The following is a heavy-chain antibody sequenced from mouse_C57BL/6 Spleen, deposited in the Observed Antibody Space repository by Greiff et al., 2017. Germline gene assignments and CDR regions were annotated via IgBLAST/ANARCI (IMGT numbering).Heavy chain of an antibody. CDR3: TRGGGSSYWYFDV. CDR1: GFTFSSYA. J-gene: IGHJ1*03. V-gene: IGHV5-9-1*02. D-gene: IGHD1-1*01. CDR2: ISSGGDYI. Sequence: EVMLVESGEGLVKPGGSLKLSCAASGFTFSSYAMSWVRQTPEKRLEWVAYISSGGDYIYYADTVKGRFTISRDNARNTLYLQMSSLKSEDTAMYDCTRGGGSSYWYFDVWGTGTTVTVSS.